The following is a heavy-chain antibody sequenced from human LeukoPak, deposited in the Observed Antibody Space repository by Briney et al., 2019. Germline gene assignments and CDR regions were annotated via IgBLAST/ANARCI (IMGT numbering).Heavy chain of an antibody. J-gene: IGHJ5*02. Sequence: PGGSLRLSCAASGFTFSSYWMSWVRQAPGKGLEWVANIKQDGSERYYVDSVKGRFTISRDNAKTSLYLQMNSLRAEDTAVYYCARDRGVGDSKGGAWFEPWGQGTLVTVSS. CDR1: GFTFSSYW. V-gene: IGHV3-7*01. D-gene: IGHD3-10*01. CDR2: IKQDGSER. CDR3: ARDRGVGDSKGGAWFEP.